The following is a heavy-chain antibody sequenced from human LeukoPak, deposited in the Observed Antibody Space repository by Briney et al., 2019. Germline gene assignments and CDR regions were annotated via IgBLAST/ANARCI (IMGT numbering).Heavy chain of an antibody. J-gene: IGHJ4*02. Sequence: GRSLRLPCAATRFTYSNYAMHWVRQAPGKGLECVAVISFDGSDKYYADSVKGRFTISRDNSENTLYVQMNSLRAEDAAVYYCARGTYIYDSSGYYSRGLVYWGQGTLVTVSS. CDR2: ISFDGSDK. V-gene: IGHV3-30*04. CDR3: ARGTYIYDSSGYYSRGLVY. D-gene: IGHD3-22*01. CDR1: RFTYSNYA.